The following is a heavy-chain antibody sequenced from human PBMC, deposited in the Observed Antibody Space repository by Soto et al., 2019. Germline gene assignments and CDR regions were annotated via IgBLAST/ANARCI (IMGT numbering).Heavy chain of an antibody. Sequence: EVQLVESGGGLVQPGGSLKLSCAASGFTFSGSAMHWVRQASGKGLEWVGRIRSKANSYATAYAASVKGRFTISRDDSKNMAYLQMNSLKTEDTAVYYCTSEWELLEGLLDYWGQGTLVTVSS. CDR3: TSEWELLEGLLDY. J-gene: IGHJ4*02. CDR2: IRSKANSYAT. V-gene: IGHV3-73*02. CDR1: GFTFSGSA. D-gene: IGHD1-26*01.